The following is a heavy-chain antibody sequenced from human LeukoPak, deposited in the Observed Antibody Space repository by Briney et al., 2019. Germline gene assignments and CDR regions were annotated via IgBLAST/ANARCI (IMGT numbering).Heavy chain of an antibody. CDR1: GYTFTGYY. J-gene: IGHJ4*02. CDR3: AREYVYSSGWWDY. Sequence: ASVKVSCKASGYTFTGYYMHWVRQAPGQGLEWMGWINPNSGGTNYAQKFQGRVTMTRDTSISTAYMELSRLRSDDTAVYYCAREYVYSSGWWDYWGQGILVTVSS. CDR2: INPNSGGT. D-gene: IGHD6-19*01. V-gene: IGHV1-2*02.